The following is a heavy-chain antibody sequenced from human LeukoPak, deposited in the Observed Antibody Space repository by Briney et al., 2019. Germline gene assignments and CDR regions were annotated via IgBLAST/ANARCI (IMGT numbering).Heavy chain of an antibody. V-gene: IGHV3-21*01. D-gene: IGHD3-10*01. J-gene: IGHJ5*01. CDR3: ARDRVVSGRFGEVAS. Sequence: GGSLRLSCAASGFTFSSYSMNWVRQAPGKGLEWVSFISSSSTYIYYADSVKGRFTISRDDAKNSVYPQMSSLRADDTAVYYCARDRVVSGRFGEVASWGQGTLVTVSS. CDR1: GFTFSSYS. CDR2: ISSSSTYI.